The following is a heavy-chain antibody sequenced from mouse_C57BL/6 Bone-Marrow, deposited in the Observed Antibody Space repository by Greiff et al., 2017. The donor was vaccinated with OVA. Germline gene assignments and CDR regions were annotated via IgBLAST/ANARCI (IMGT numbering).Heavy chain of an antibody. J-gene: IGHJ4*01. V-gene: IGHV1-76*01. CDR3: ARSQGDYYAMDY. Sequence: QVQLQQSGAELVRPGASVKLSCKASGYTFTDYYINWVKQRPGQGLEWIARLYPGSGNTSYNEKFKGKATLTAEKSSSTAYMQLSSRTSEDSAVYFCARSQGDYYAMDYWGQGTSVTVSS. CDR1: GYTFTDYY. CDR2: LYPGSGNT.